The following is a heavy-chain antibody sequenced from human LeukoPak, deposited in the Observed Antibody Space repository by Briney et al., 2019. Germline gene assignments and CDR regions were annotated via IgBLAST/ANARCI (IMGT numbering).Heavy chain of an antibody. CDR1: GGSISSYY. CDR2: IYYSGST. J-gene: IGHJ4*02. Sequence: SETLSLTCTVSGGSISSYYWSWIRQPPGKGLEWIAYIYYSGSTNYNPSLKSRVTISVDTSKNQFSLKLSSVTAADTAVYYCARTEYSGSYYVTNYWGQGTLVTVSS. D-gene: IGHD1-26*01. CDR3: ARTEYSGSYYVTNY. V-gene: IGHV4-59*01.